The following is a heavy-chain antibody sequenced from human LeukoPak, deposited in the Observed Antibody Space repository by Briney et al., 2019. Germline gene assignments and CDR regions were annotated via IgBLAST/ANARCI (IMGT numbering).Heavy chain of an antibody. CDR1: GYTFTGYY. D-gene: IGHD3-10*01. V-gene: IGHV1-2*02. CDR2: INPNSGGT. Sequence: GASVKVSCKASGYTFTGYYMHWARQAPGQGLEWMGWINPNSGGTNYAQKFQGRVTMTRDTSISTAYMELSRLRSDDTAVYYCARDSGDGSGSYYKKYYYYMDVWGKGTTVTVSS. J-gene: IGHJ6*03. CDR3: ARDSGDGSGSYYKKYYYYMDV.